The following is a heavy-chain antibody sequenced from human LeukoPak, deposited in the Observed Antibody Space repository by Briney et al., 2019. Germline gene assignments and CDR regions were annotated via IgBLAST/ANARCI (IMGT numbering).Heavy chain of an antibody. J-gene: IGHJ2*01. CDR2: ISGTSNI. V-gene: IGHV3-48*02. D-gene: IGHD2/OR15-2a*01. CDR1: GFTFSSYS. Sequence: GGSLRLSCAASGFTFSSYSMNWVRQAPGKGLEWVSYISGTSNIYYADSVKGRFTISRDNAKNSLYLQMNSLRDEDTAVYYCARAFRARYFDLWGRGTLVTVSS. CDR3: ARAFRARYFDL.